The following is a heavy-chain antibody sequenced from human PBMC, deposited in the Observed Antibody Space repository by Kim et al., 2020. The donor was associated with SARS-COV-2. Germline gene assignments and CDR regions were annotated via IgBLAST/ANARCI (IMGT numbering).Heavy chain of an antibody. CDR3: ARGSPGTSLLWFGESYKFYYYGMDV. J-gene: IGHJ6*02. CDR1: GGSFSGYY. V-gene: IGHV4-34*01. D-gene: IGHD3-10*01. Sequence: SETLSLTCAVYGGSFSGYYWSWIRQPPGKGLEWIGEINHSGSTNYNPSLKSRVTISVDTSKNQFSLKLSSVTAADTAVYYCARGSPGTSLLWFGESYKFYYYGMDVWGQGTTVTVSS. CDR2: INHSGST.